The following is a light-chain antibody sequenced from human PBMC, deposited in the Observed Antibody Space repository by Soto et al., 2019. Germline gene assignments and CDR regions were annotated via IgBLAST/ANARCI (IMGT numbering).Light chain of an antibody. CDR2: WSS. Sequence: DIVMTQSPDSLAVSLGERATINCKSSQSVLYSSNNKNYLAWYQQKPGQAPKLLIYWSSTRESGDPDRVSGSGSGTDFTLTISSLQAEDVAVYYCQQYYNTPSYTFGQGTKLEIK. CDR1: QSVLYSSNNKNY. CDR3: QQYYNTPSYT. J-gene: IGKJ2*01. V-gene: IGKV4-1*01.